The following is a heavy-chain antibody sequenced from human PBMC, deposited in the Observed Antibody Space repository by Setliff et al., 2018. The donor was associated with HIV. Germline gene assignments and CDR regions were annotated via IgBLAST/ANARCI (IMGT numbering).Heavy chain of an antibody. V-gene: IGHV1-18*01. J-gene: IGHJ1*01. D-gene: IGHD3-10*01. Sequence: ASVKVSCKASGYTFTSYGISWVRRATGQGLEWMGWISAYNGNTNYAQKLQGRVTMTTDTSTSTAYMELRSLRSDDTAVYYCARVVVRGVTFIAEYFQHWGQGTLVTVSS. CDR3: ARVVVRGVTFIAEYFQH. CDR1: GYTFTSYG. CDR2: ISAYNGNT.